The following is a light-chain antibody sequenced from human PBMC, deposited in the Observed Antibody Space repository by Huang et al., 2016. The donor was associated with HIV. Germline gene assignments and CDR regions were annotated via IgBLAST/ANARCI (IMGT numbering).Light chain of an antibody. V-gene: IGKV3-15*01. Sequence: VMMSQSPATLAASPGERVTLSCGASHSVNTNFAWYQQNPGQPPRLLVYAASTRATGVAARFAGSGSGTEFTLTIDSLQSDDFAVYYCQQYNKWPPEYTFGQGTRLEIK. CDR2: AAS. CDR1: HSVNTN. CDR3: QQYNKWPPEYT. J-gene: IGKJ2*01.